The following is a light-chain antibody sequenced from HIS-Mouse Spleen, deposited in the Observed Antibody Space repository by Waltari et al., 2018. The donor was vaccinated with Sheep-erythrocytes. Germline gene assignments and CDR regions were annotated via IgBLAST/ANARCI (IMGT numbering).Light chain of an antibody. CDR2: RNN. CDR3: AAWDDSLSGPV. CDR1: SPNIGSNY. Sequence: QSVLTQPPSASGTPGQRVTISCSGSSPNIGSNYVYWYQQLPGTAPKLLIYRNNQRPSGVPDRFSGSKSGTSASLAISGLRSEDKADYYCAAWDDSLSGPVFGGGTKLTVL. V-gene: IGLV1-47*01. J-gene: IGLJ3*02.